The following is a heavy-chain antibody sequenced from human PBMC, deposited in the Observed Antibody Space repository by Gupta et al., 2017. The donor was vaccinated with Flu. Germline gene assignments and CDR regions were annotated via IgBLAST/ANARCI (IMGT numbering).Heavy chain of an antibody. V-gene: IGHV4-39*01. J-gene: IGHJ4*02. Sequence: QLQLQESGPGLVKPSETLSLTCTVSGGSIHTNSHQWDWVRQPPGKGLAWIATVFYTGSTVYNPSLQSRVTISVDTSKNQFSLRLTSVITADTAMYYCVRRRGDGSGYHDFDFWGQGTLVSVSP. CDR3: VRRRGDGSGYHDFDF. CDR2: VFYTGST. CDR1: GGSIHTNSHQ. D-gene: IGHD5-12*01.